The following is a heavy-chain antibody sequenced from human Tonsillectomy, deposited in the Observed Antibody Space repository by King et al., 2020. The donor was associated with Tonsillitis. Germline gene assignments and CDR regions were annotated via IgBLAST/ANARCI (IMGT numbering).Heavy chain of an antibody. CDR1: GFTFSHYW. CDR3: ARVGGCTNGVCYHGAFDM. V-gene: IGHV3-7*03. Sequence: QLVQSGGGLVQPGGSLRLSCAASGFTFSHYWLSWVRQAPGKGLEWVANIKQDGGEKYYVDSMKGRFTISRDNAKSSVYLQMNSLRAEDTAMYYCARVGGCTNGVCYHGAFDMWGQGTMVTVSS. J-gene: IGHJ3*02. D-gene: IGHD2-8*01. CDR2: IKQDGGEK.